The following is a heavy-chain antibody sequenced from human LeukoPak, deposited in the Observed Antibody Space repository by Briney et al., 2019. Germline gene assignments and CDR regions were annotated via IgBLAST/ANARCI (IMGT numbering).Heavy chain of an antibody. CDR1: GFTFSSYG. CDR2: ISYDGSNK. Sequence: GGSLRLSCAASGFTFSSYGMPWVRQAPGKGLEWVAVISYDGSNKYYADSVKGRFTISRDNSKNTLYLQMNSLRAEDTAVYYCAKDDGYNTYWGQGTLVTVSS. CDR3: AKDDGYNTY. J-gene: IGHJ4*02. D-gene: IGHD5-24*01. V-gene: IGHV3-30*18.